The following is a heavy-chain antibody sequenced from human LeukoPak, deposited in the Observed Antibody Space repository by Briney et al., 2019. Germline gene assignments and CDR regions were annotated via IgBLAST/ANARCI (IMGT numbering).Heavy chain of an antibody. CDR3: ARMRSSTSCSYFDY. CDR2: ISSSSSYI. J-gene: IGHJ4*02. CDR1: GFTFSSYS. Sequence: KTGGSLRLSCAASGFTFSSYSMNWVRQAPGKGLEWVSSISSSSSYIYYADSVKGRFTISRDNAKNSLYLQMNSLRAEDTAVYYCARMRSSTSCSYFDYWGQGTLVTVSS. D-gene: IGHD2-2*01. V-gene: IGHV3-21*01.